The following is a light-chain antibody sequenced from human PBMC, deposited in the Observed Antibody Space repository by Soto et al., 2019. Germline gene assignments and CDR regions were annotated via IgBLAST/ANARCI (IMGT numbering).Light chain of an antibody. V-gene: IGKV3-11*01. CDR2: DTS. CDR1: QSVGRN. J-gene: IGKJ4*01. Sequence: EIVLTQSPATLSLSPGERATLSCRTSQSVGRNLAWYQQKAGQAPRLLMYDTSNRATGIPARFSGSGSGTDFPLTISTLEPEDFDVYYCQTRSNWPLTFGGGTKVEIK. CDR3: QTRSNWPLT.